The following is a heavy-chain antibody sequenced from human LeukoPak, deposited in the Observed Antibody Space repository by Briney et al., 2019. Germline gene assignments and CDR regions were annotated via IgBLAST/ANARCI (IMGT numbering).Heavy chain of an antibody. CDR1: GYTFTSYY. CDR2: INPSGGST. J-gene: IGHJ4*02. D-gene: IGHD6-25*01. Sequence: ASVKVSCKASGYTFTSYYMHWVRQAPGQGLEWMGMINPSGGSTGFAQKFQARVTMTRDTSTSTVYMELSSLRSEDTAVYYCARGLVAAAALDYWGQGTLVTVSS. V-gene: IGHV1-46*01. CDR3: ARGLVAAAALDY.